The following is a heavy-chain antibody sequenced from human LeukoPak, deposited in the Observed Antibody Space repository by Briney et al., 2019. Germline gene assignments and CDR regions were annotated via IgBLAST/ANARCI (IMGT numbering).Heavy chain of an antibody. J-gene: IGHJ3*02. D-gene: IGHD5-24*01. CDR1: GYTFTSYG. CDR2: ISAYNGNT. Sequence: ASVKVSCKASGYTFTSYGISWVRQAPGQGLEWMGWISAYNGNTNYAQKLQGRVTMTTDTSTSTAYMELRSLRSDDTAVYYCARVVTTQVEMATILRAFDIWGQGTMVTVSS. CDR3: ARVVTTQVEMATILRAFDI. V-gene: IGHV1-18*01.